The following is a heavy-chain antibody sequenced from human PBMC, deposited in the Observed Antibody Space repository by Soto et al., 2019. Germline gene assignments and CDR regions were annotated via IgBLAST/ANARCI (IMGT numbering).Heavy chain of an antibody. CDR3: AGGNALDV. CDR2: IHQDGNEK. V-gene: IGHV3-7*01. Sequence: DVQLVESGGGLVQPGGSLRLSCAASTFALTTYWVTWVRQNPGKGLEWVANIHQDGNEKYYMDSVKGRFTISRDNAKKSVYLQMTSLRAEDTAVYYCAGGNALDVWGQGTTVTVSS. CDR1: TFALTTYW. J-gene: IGHJ6*02.